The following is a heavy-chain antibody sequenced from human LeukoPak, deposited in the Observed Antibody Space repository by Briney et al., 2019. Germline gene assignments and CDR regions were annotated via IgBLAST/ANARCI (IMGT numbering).Heavy chain of an antibody. J-gene: IGHJ6*02. CDR3: ASSAGSSWYSYYYYYGMDV. Sequence: GGSLRLSCAASGFTFSSYWMNWVRQAPGKGLEWVANIKQDGSEKYYVDSVKGRFTISRDNAKNSLYLQMNSLRAEDTAVYYCASSAGSSWYSYYYYYGMDVWGQGTTVTVSS. D-gene: IGHD6-13*01. V-gene: IGHV3-7*01. CDR2: IKQDGSEK. CDR1: GFTFSSYW.